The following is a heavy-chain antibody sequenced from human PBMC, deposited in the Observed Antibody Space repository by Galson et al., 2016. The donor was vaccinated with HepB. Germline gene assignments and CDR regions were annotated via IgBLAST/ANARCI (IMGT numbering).Heavy chain of an antibody. V-gene: IGHV3-23*01. D-gene: IGHD2-15*01. Sequence: SLRLSCAASGFTFSNYPMNWVRQAPGKGLQWVSTIAARSDGSYYEDSVRGRFTISRDNSKNTLSLQMNNLGVEDTALYFCVRGGFADYWGQGTLVTVSS. CDR3: VRGGFADY. CDR2: IAARSDGS. J-gene: IGHJ4*02. CDR1: GFTFSNYP.